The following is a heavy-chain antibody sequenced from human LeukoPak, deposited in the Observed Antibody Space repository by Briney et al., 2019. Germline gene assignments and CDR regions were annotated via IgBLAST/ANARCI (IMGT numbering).Heavy chain of an antibody. CDR1: GYTFTSYG. V-gene: IGHV1-18*01. CDR3: ARDRPLYGSGSYYLDSGFYYYGMDV. D-gene: IGHD3-10*01. J-gene: IGHJ6*02. Sequence: ASVKVSCKASGYTFTSYGISWVRQAPGQGLEWMGWISAYNGNTNYAQKLQGRVTMTTDTSTSTAYMELGSLRSDDTAVYYCARDRPLYGSGSYYLDSGFYYYGMDVWGQGTTVTVSS. CDR2: ISAYNGNT.